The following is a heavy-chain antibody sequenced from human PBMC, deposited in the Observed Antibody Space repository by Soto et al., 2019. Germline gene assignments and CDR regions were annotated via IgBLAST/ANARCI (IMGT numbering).Heavy chain of an antibody. D-gene: IGHD1-26*01. Sequence: QVQLQESGPGLVKPSGTLSLTCAVSGGSISSNNWWSWVRQPPGKGLEWIGEIYHSGTTNYKPSLKGRVTISVDMSRNQFSLKLSSVTAADTAVYYCARAYRRYGMDVWGQGTTVTVSS. J-gene: IGHJ6*02. V-gene: IGHV4-4*02. CDR3: ARAYRRYGMDV. CDR1: GGSISSNNW. CDR2: IYHSGTT.